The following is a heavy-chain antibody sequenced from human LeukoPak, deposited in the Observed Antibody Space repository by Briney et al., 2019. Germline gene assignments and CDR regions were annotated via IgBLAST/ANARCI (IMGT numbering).Heavy chain of an antibody. J-gene: IGHJ4*02. V-gene: IGHV3-48*03. D-gene: IGHD1-26*01. CDR1: GFNFSPYE. CDR2: ISSSGSTK. CDR3: AKDRSIGTYYTFDH. Sequence: GGSLRLSCAASGFNFSPYEMNWVRQAPGKGLEWLSYISSSGSTKYYADSVKGRFTVSRDNSKNSLYLQMNSLTAADTAVYYCAKDRSIGTYYTFDHWGQGTLVTVSS.